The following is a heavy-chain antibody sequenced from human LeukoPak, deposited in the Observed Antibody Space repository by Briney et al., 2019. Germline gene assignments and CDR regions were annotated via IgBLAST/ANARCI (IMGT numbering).Heavy chain of an antibody. Sequence: PGGSLRLSCAASGFTFSTYAMSWVRQAPGKGLEWVSAISDSGGSTYYADSVKGRFTISRDNSKNTLYLQMNSLRAEDTAVYYCAEGSGSGWFTYWGQGTLATVSS. CDR1: GFTFSTYA. D-gene: IGHD6-19*01. CDR2: ISDSGGST. J-gene: IGHJ4*02. CDR3: AEGSGSGWFTY. V-gene: IGHV3-23*01.